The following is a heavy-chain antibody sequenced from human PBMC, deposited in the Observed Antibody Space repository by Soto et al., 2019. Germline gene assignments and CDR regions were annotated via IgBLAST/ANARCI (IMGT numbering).Heavy chain of an antibody. D-gene: IGHD3-22*01. CDR3: ARVSDYYDSSGYYPDEDY. CDR1: GGSISSGGYY. CDR2: IYYSGST. J-gene: IGHJ4*02. V-gene: IGHV4-31*03. Sequence: SETLSLTCTVSGGSISSGGYYWSWIRQHPGKGLEWIGYIYYSGSTYYNPSLKSRVTISVDTSKNPFSLKLSSVTAADTAVYYCARVSDYYDSSGYYPDEDYWGQGTLVTVSS.